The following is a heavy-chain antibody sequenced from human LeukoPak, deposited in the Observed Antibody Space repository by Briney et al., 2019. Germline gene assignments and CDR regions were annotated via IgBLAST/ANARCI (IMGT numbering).Heavy chain of an antibody. CDR1: GYTFTGYY. J-gene: IGHJ1*01. D-gene: IGHD3-3*01. Sequence: GASVKVSCKASGYTFTGYYMHWVRQAPGQGLEWMGWINPNSGGTNYAQKFQGRVTMTRDTSISTAYMELSRLRSDDTAVYYCATNPYYDFWSGLGAAAEYFQHWGQGTLVTVSS. CDR3: ATNPYYDFWSGLGAAAEYFQH. CDR2: INPNSGGT. V-gene: IGHV1-2*02.